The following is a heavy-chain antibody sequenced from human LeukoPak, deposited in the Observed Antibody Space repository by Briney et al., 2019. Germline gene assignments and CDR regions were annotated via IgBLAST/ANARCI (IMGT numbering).Heavy chain of an antibody. CDR1: GFTFSSYW. CDR2: INSDGSST. D-gene: IGHD3-10*01. Sequence: PGGSLRLSCAASGFTFSSYWMHWVRQAPGKGLVWVSRINSDGSSTSYADSVKGRFTISRDNAKNTLYLQMNSLRAEDTAVYYCARVGDDDAFDIWGQGTMVTVSS. CDR3: ARVGDDDAFDI. J-gene: IGHJ3*02. V-gene: IGHV3-74*01.